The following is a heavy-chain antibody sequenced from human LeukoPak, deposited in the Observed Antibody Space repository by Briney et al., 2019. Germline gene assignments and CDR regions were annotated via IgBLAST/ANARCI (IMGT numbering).Heavy chain of an antibody. Sequence: SETLSLTCAVYGGSFSGYYWSWIRQPPGKGLEWIGEINHSGSTNYNPSLKSRITISVDTSKSQFSLKLSSVTAADTAVYYCARDLYSSSWYRPYYYYYMDVWGKGTTVTVSS. CDR3: ARDLYSSSWYRPYYYYYMDV. J-gene: IGHJ6*03. V-gene: IGHV4-34*01. D-gene: IGHD6-13*01. CDR2: INHSGST. CDR1: GGSFSGYY.